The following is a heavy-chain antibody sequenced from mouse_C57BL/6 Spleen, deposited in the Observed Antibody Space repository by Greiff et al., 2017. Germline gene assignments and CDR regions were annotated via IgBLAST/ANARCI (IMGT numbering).Heavy chain of an antibody. D-gene: IGHD1-1*02. CDR1: GFTFSSYG. CDR2: IGPGGSYT. V-gene: IGHV5-6*01. J-gene: IGHJ3*01. CDR3: ACGKCGFAY. Sequence: EVQLEESGGDLVKPGGSLKLSCTASGFTFSSYGMSWVHQTPDKRLEWVATIGPGGSYTYYPDNVKGRFTISRDTAKNTLYLQMSSLKSEDTAMYYCACGKCGFAYWGQGTLVTVSA.